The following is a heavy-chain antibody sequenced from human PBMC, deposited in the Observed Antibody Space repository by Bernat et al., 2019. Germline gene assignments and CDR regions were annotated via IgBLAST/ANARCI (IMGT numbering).Heavy chain of an antibody. V-gene: IGHV3-23*04. CDR2: ISNGGGNT. D-gene: IGHD3-3*01. CDR3: ARGAGMEVHNWYFDL. Sequence: EVQLVESGGDLVQPGGSLSLSCAASGYAFSCCAVTWVRQAPGTGLEWVSTISNGGGNTYYADSVKGRFTISRDNSKNTLFLQMNSLRADDTAIYYCARGAGMEVHNWYFDLWGRGTLVTVSS. CDR1: GYAFSCCA. J-gene: IGHJ2*01.